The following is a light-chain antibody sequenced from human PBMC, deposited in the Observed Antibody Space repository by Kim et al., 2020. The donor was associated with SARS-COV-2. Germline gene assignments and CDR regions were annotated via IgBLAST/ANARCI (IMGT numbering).Light chain of an antibody. CDR3: QSYDSSNHVV. Sequence: KAVTISCTGSSGSIASNYVQWYQQRPGSAPTTVLYEDNQRPPGVPDRFSGSIDSSSNSASLTISGLKTEDEADYYCQSYDSSNHVVFGGGTQLTVL. J-gene: IGLJ2*01. V-gene: IGLV6-57*02. CDR1: SGSIASNY. CDR2: EDN.